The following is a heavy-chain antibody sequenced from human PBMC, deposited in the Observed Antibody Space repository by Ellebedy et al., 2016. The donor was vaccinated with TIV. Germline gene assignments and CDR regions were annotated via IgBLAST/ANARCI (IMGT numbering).Heavy chain of an antibody. CDR3: AREKSGHKWNDGFDS. J-gene: IGHJ4*02. D-gene: IGHD1-1*01. CDR1: GFTFSDYS. Sequence: GESLKISCAASGFTFSDYSMNWVRHAPGQGLEWVSSISSSGNYRYHGDSVKGRFTISRDNAKNSLYLQMNSLRAEDTAVYYCAREKSGHKWNDGFDSWGQGTLVTVSS. CDR2: ISSSGNYR. V-gene: IGHV3-21*01.